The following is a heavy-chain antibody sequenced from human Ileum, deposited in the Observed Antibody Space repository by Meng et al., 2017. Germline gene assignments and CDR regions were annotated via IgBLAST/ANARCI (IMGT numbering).Heavy chain of an antibody. J-gene: IGHJ5*02. D-gene: IGHD3-16*02. Sequence: GESLKISCKGSGYSFTSYWIGWVRQMPGKGLEWMGIIYPGDSDTRYSPSFQGQVTISADKSISTAYLQWSSLKASDTAMYYCARLLGNKTYDYVWGSYRYHNWFDPWGQGTLVTVSS. CDR3: ARLLGNKTYDYVWGSYRYHNWFDP. CDR2: IYPGDSDT. V-gene: IGHV5-51*01. CDR1: GYSFTSYW.